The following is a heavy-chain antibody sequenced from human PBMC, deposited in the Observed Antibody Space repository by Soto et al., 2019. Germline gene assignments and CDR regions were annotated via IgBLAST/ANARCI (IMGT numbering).Heavy chain of an antibody. Sequence: QVQLVQSGAEVKKPGSSVKVSCKASGGTFSSYATSWVRQAPGQGLEWMGGIIPIFGTANYAQKFQGRVTITADESTSTAYMELSSLRSEDTAVYYCASHPKGYNWKGEDYWGQGTLVTVSS. CDR3: ASHPKGYNWKGEDY. J-gene: IGHJ4*02. CDR1: GGTFSSYA. D-gene: IGHD1-1*01. V-gene: IGHV1-69*01. CDR2: IIPIFGTA.